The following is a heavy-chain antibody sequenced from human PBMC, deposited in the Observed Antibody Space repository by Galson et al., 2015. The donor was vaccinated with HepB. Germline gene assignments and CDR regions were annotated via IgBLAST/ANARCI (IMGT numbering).Heavy chain of an antibody. CDR2: IYYSGST. D-gene: IGHD3-3*01. J-gene: IGHJ4*01. CDR1: GGSISSSSYY. Sequence: SETLSLTCTVSGGSISSSSYYWGWIRQPPGKGLEWIGSIYYSGSTYYNPSLKSRVTISVDTSKNQFSLKLSSVTAADTAVYYCARSGRFLEWLLYPFDYWGQGTLVTVSP. CDR3: ARSGRFLEWLLYPFDY. V-gene: IGHV4-39*01.